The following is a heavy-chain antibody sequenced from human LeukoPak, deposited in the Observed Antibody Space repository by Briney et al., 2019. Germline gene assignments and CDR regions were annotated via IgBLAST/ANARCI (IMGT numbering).Heavy chain of an antibody. CDR3: AFWYNWNDEGVPYGMDV. CDR1: GFTFSDYY. J-gene: IGHJ6*02. D-gene: IGHD1-1*01. CDR2: ISSSGSTV. Sequence: PGGSLRLSCAASGFTFSDYYMSWIRQAPGKGLEWVSYISSSGSTVYYADSVKGRFTISRDNAKNSLYLQMNGLRAEDTAVYYCAFWYNWNDEGVPYGMDVWGQGTTVTVSS. V-gene: IGHV3-11*01.